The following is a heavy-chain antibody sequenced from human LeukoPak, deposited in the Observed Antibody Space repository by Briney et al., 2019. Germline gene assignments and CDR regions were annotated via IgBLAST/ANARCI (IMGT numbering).Heavy chain of an antibody. CDR3: AKDRSGGTTTTVMVA. D-gene: IGHD4-17*01. Sequence: GGSLRLSCAASGFTFSSYVMSWVRQAPGKGLEWVSAISSSGYNTYYADSVKGRFTILRDNSENTLYLQMDSLRGEDTALYYCAKDRSGGTTTTVMVAWGQGTLVTVSS. V-gene: IGHV3-23*01. CDR2: ISSSGYNT. J-gene: IGHJ5*02. CDR1: GFTFSSYV.